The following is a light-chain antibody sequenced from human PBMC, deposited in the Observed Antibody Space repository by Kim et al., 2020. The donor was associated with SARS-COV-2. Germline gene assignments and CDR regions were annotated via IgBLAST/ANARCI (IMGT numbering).Light chain of an antibody. J-gene: IGKJ4*01. CDR3: QQRSSWPLT. CDR1: QSVSTY. Sequence: DIVLTQSPATLSLSPGERATLSCRASQSVSTYLAWYQQRSGQAPRVLIYDASNRATGIPARFSGSGSGTDFTLTISSLQPEDFAVYYCQQRSSWPLTFGGGTKV. V-gene: IGKV3-11*01. CDR2: DAS.